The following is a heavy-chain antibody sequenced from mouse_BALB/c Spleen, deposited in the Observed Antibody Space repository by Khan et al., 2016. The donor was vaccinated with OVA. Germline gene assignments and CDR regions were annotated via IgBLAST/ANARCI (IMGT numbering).Heavy chain of an antibody. CDR2: IYPGDGDT. D-gene: IGHD3-1*01. Sequence: QVQLQQSGAELARPGASVKLSCKASGYTFTRYWMQWVNQRPGQGLEWIGAIYPGDGDTRYTQKFKDKATLTADKSSSTAYMQLTSLASEESAVDFCARRGISGAMDYWGQGTSVTVSS. CDR3: ARRGISGAMDY. V-gene: IGHV1-87*01. CDR1: GYTFTRYW. J-gene: IGHJ4*01.